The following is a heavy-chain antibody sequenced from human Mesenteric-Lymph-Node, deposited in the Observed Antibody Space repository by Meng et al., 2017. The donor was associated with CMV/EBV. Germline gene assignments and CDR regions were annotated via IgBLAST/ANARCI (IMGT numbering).Heavy chain of an antibody. D-gene: IGHD3-10*01. CDR3: ARGRGDPPHY. Sequence: GESLKISCAASGFTFSSYAMSWVRQAPGKGLEWVSAISGSGGSTYYADSVKGRFTISRDNSKNTLYLQMNSLRAEDTAVYYCARGRGDPPHYWGQGTLVTVSS. CDR1: GFTFSSYA. CDR2: ISGSGGST. J-gene: IGHJ4*02. V-gene: IGHV3-23*01.